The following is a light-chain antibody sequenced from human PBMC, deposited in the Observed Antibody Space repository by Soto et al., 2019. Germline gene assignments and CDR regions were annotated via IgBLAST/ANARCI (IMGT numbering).Light chain of an antibody. CDR2: WAS. CDR1: QTVLYSSNNKNH. V-gene: IGKV4-1*01. CDR3: QQYYTTPRT. Sequence: DIVMTQSPDSLSVSLGERATINCKSSQTVLYSSNNKNHLAWYQQRPGQPPKLLFSWASTRESGVPDRFSASGSGTDFTLSIGSLQAEDVAVYYCQQYYTTPRTFGQGTKVEIK. J-gene: IGKJ1*01.